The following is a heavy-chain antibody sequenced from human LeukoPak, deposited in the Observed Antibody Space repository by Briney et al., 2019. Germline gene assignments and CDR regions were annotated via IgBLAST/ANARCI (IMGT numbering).Heavy chain of an antibody. D-gene: IGHD6-6*01. CDR3: ARLGIAARRHFDY. V-gene: IGHV4-59*01. Sequence: SETLSLTCTVSGGSISSYYWSWIRQPPGKGLEWIGYIYYSGSTNYNPSLKSRVTISVDTSKNQFSLKLSSVTAADTAVYYCARLGIAARRHFDYWGQGTLVTVSS. CDR1: GGSISSYY. J-gene: IGHJ4*02. CDR2: IYYSGST.